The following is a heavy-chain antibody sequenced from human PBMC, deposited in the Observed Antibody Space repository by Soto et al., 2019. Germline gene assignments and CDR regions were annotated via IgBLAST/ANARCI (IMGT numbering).Heavy chain of an antibody. CDR3: ARGRYCSGGSCYTGSGVYFQH. D-gene: IGHD2-15*01. CDR2: INHSGST. J-gene: IGHJ1*01. V-gene: IGHV4-34*01. Sequence: QVQLQQWGAGLLKPSETLSLTCAVYGGSFSGYYWSWIRQPPGKGLEWIGEINHSGSTNYNPSLKSRVTISVDPSKNQFSLKLSSVTAADTAVYYCARGRYCSGGSCYTGSGVYFQHWGQGTLVTVSS. CDR1: GGSFSGYY.